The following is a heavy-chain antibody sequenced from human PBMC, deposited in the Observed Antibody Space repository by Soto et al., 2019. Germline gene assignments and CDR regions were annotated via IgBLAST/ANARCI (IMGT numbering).Heavy chain of an antibody. CDR1: GASISGFY. CDR3: VRDGTKTLRDWFDP. CDR2: IYATGTT. J-gene: IGHJ5*02. V-gene: IGHV4-4*07. Sequence: TLSLTCTVSGASISGFYWSWIRKSAGKGLEWIGRIYATGTTDYNPSLKSRVMMSVDTSKKQFSLKLRSVTAADTAVYYCVRDGTKTLRDWFDPWGQGISVTVS. D-gene: IGHD1-1*01.